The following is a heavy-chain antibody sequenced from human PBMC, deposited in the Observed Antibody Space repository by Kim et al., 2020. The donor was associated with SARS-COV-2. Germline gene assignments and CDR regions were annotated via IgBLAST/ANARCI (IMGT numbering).Heavy chain of an antibody. CDR2: IIPIFGTA. D-gene: IGHD4-17*01. CDR3: ARDDRSTYGNYYYYGMDV. CDR1: GGTFSSYA. J-gene: IGHJ6*02. V-gene: IGHV1-69*13. Sequence: SVKVSCKASGGTFSSYAISWVRQAPGQGLEWMGGIIPIFGTANYAQKFQGRVTITADESTSTAYMELSSLRSEDTAVYYCARDDRSTYGNYYYYGMDVWGQGTTVTVSS.